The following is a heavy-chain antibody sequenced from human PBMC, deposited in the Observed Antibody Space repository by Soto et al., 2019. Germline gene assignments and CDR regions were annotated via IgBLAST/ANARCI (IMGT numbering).Heavy chain of an antibody. Sequence: QVQLVQSGAEVKKPGASVKVSCKTSGYTFTGYGINWVRQAPGHGLEWMGWISVFNGNTKYGQNIQDRVIMTTDTSTSKAYMELRSLRSDDTAVYFCGRDGSGGIIESWGQGTMLIVSS. D-gene: IGHD2-15*01. CDR1: GYTFTGYG. CDR2: ISVFNGNT. V-gene: IGHV1-18*01. CDR3: GRDGSGGIIES. J-gene: IGHJ3*01.